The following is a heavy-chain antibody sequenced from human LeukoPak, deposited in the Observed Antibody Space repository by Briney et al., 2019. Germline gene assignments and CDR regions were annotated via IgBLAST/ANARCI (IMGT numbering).Heavy chain of an antibody. CDR1: AFXFSSYA. CDR2: ISASGSTS. D-gene: IGHD6-13*01. CDR3: AKSGSSNPYYFDY. Sequence: PGGSLRLSCAASAFXFSSYAISWVRQAPGKGLEWISGISASGSTSYYADSVKGRFTTSRDNSKNTLYLQMNSLRAEDTAVYFCAKSGSSNPYYFDYWGQGTLVTVSS. V-gene: IGHV3-23*01. J-gene: IGHJ4*02.